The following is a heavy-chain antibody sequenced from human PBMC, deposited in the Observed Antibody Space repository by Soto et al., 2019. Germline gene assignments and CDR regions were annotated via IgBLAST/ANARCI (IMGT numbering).Heavy chain of an antibody. CDR3: ARDRGCSGGSCYTSGSAMDV. CDR1: GFTFSSYG. D-gene: IGHD2-15*01. CDR2: IWYDGSNK. V-gene: IGHV3-33*01. Sequence: LRLSCAASGFTFSSYGMHWVRQAPGKGLEWVAVIWYDGSNKYYADSVKGRFTISRDNSKNTLYLQMNSLRAEDTAVYYCARDRGCSGGSCYTSGSAMDVWGQGTTVTVSS. J-gene: IGHJ6*02.